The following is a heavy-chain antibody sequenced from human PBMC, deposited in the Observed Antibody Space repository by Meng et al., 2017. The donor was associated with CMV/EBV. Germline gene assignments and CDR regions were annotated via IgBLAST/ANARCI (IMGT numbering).Heavy chain of an antibody. D-gene: IGHD5-18*01. V-gene: IGHV3-30*18. CDR2: VTYGGTTK. CDR3: AKESASATGGYTYGPQGFDY. Sequence: YGMHWVRQAPGKGLEWVAVVTYGGTTKSYADSVKGRFTISRDNSKNTLYLEMNSLRVEDTAVYYCAKESASATGGYTYGPQGFDYWGQGTLVTVSS. CDR1: YG. J-gene: IGHJ4*02.